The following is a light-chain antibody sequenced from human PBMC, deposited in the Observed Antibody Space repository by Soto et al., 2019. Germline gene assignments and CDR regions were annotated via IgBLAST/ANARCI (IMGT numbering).Light chain of an antibody. CDR3: QQRNSYPL. V-gene: IGKV1-9*01. Sequence: DIQLTQSPSFLSASVGDRVTITFRASQGISSYLAWYPQKPGKDPKLLIYASSTLQSGVPSRFSGSGSSTEFNLTIRSLQAEDFATYACQQRNSYPLFGPGTKVDIK. CDR1: QGISSY. J-gene: IGKJ3*01. CDR2: ASS.